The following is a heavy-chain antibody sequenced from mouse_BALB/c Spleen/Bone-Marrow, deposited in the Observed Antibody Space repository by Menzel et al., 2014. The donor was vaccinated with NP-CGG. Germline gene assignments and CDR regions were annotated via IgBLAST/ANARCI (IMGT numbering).Heavy chain of an antibody. V-gene: IGHV4-1*02. CDR3: ARPRGNYAMDY. CDR2: INPDSSTI. Sequence: DVMLVESGGGLVQPGGSLKLSCAASGLDFSRYWMSWVRQAPGKGLEWIGEINPDSSTINYTPSLKDKFIISRDNAKNTLYLQMGKVRSEDTALYYCARPRGNYAMDYWGQGTSVTVSS. J-gene: IGHJ4*01. CDR1: GLDFSRYW.